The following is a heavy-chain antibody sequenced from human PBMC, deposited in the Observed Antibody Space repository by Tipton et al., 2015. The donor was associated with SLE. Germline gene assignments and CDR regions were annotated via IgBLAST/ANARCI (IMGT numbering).Heavy chain of an antibody. CDR3: AKGNRGSYSGAFDI. V-gene: IGHV3-23*03. D-gene: IGHD1-26*01. J-gene: IGHJ3*02. Sequence: SLRLSCAASGFTFSSYAMSWVRQAPGKGLEWVSVIYSGGSTYYADSVKGRFTISRDNSKNTLYLQMNSRRAEDTAVYYCAKGNRGSYSGAFDIWGQGTMVTVSS. CDR1: GFTFSSYA. CDR2: IYSGGST.